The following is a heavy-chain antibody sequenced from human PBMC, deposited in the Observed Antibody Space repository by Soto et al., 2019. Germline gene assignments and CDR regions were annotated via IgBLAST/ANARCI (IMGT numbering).Heavy chain of an antibody. CDR2: IYYMGRT. CDR3: VRFWPPPYSDALTDYPDAFDY. D-gene: IGHD3-9*01. J-gene: IGHJ4*02. CDR1: GSISTYY. Sequence: SETLSLTCTVGSISTYYWNWIRQPPGKGLEWIGYIYYMGRTNYNSSLKSRVTMSIDTSKNQFSLKLSSVTAADTAVYYCVRFWPPPYSDALTDYPDAFDYWGQGTLVTVSS. V-gene: IGHV4-59*08.